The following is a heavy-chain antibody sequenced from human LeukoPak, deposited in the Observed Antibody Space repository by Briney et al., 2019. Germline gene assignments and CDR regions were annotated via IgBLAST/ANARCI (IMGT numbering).Heavy chain of an antibody. CDR2: IYYSGST. CDR3: ARVSMEYYFDY. D-gene: IGHD2/OR15-2a*01. Sequence: SETLSLTCTVSGYSISSGYYWGWIRQPPGKGLEWIGSIYYSGSTYYNPSLKSRVTISVDTSKNQFSLKLSSVTAADTAVYYCARVSMEYYFDYWGQGTLVTVSS. V-gene: IGHV4-38-2*02. J-gene: IGHJ4*02. CDR1: GYSISSGYY.